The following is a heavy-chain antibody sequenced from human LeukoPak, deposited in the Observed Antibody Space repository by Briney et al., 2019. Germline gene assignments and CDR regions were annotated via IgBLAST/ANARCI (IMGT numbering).Heavy chain of an antibody. V-gene: IGHV4-38-2*01. CDR3: AKAPVGSGWVINCFDP. CDR2: IYHGRST. Sequence: PSETLSLTCGVSGNSFSSGYYWAWSRQPPGKGLEWIGSIYHGRSTYYNPSLKSRVTMSVDTSKNQFSLKLSSVTAADTALYYCAKAPVGSGWVINCFDPWGQGTLVTVSS. CDR1: GNSFSSGYY. J-gene: IGHJ5*02. D-gene: IGHD6-19*01.